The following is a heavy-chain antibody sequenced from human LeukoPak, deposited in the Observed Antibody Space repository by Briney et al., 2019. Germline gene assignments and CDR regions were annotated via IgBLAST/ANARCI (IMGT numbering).Heavy chain of an antibody. CDR3: ARSRGRKVTPFDY. D-gene: IGHD3-10*01. CDR2: IYYSGST. J-gene: IGHJ4*02. Sequence: SETLSLTCTVSGGSINSYYWSWIRQPPGKGLEWIGYIYYSGSTNCNPSLKSRVTISLDTSNNQFSLNLNSVTAADTAVYYCARSRGRKVTPFDYWGQGILVTVSS. V-gene: IGHV4-59*08. CDR1: GGSINSYY.